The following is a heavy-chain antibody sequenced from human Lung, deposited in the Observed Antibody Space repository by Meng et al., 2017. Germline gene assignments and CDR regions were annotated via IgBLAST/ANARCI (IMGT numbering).Heavy chain of an antibody. D-gene: IGHD1-14*01. V-gene: IGHV4-31*03. Sequence: QMQQSRPGLVKPSQILSLPCTVSCGSISGGGYSRRWLRQDPGKGLELIGDISYSGSTYYNLSLKRRVTISLDTSKNQFSLKLSSVTAADTAVYLCAFTDRGADAFDIWGQGTMVTVSS. CDR1: CGSISGGGYS. J-gene: IGHJ3*02. CDR3: AFTDRGADAFDI. CDR2: ISYSGST.